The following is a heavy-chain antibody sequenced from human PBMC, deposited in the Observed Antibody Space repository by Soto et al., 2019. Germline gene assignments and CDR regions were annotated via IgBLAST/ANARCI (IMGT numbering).Heavy chain of an antibody. Sequence: ASVKVSCKASGYTFTGYYMHWVRQAPGQGLEWMGWINPNSGGTNYAQKFQGRVTMTRDTSISTAHMELSRLRSDDTAVYYCARDGYGDYGPPFYYFDYWGQGTLVTVSS. J-gene: IGHJ4*02. CDR2: INPNSGGT. CDR3: ARDGYGDYGPPFYYFDY. V-gene: IGHV1-2*02. CDR1: GYTFTGYY. D-gene: IGHD4-17*01.